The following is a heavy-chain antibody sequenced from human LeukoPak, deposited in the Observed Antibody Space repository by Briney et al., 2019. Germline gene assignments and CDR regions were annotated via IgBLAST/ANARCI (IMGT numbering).Heavy chain of an antibody. Sequence: ASVKVSCKASGGTFSSYAISWVRQATGQGLEWMGWMNPNSGNTGYAQKFQGRVTITRNTSISTAYMELSSLRSEDTAVYYCARATKLGLRDYWGQGTLVTVSS. V-gene: IGHV1-8*03. J-gene: IGHJ4*02. CDR2: MNPNSGNT. CDR3: ARATKLGLRDY. CDR1: GGTFSSYA. D-gene: IGHD1-7*01.